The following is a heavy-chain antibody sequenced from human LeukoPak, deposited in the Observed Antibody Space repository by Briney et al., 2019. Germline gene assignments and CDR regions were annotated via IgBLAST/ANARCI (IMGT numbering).Heavy chain of an antibody. CDR3: ARKHSNTWCYDF. J-gene: IGHJ4*02. Sequence: ASVKVSCKASGYTFTDYYIHWVRQAPGQGLEWMGWINPNSGGTNYAQRFQDRVTMTRDTSISTAYIDLSRLRSDDTAVYYCARKHSNTWCYDFWGQGTLVTVSS. V-gene: IGHV1-2*02. D-gene: IGHD6-13*01. CDR1: GYTFTDYY. CDR2: INPNSGGT.